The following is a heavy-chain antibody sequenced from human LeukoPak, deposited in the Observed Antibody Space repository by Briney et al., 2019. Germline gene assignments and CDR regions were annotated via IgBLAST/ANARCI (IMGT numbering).Heavy chain of an antibody. D-gene: IGHD3-10*01. CDR1: GVSFSNYA. Sequence: GGSLTLSCAASGVSFSNYAMTWARLPPGKGMEWDSAISINGSTTTYADSVNGRLTISTDSTTNTLYLQMSSLRAEDTAIYYCARGGSVFAYFFDYWGQGTLVTVSS. CDR2: ISINGSTT. V-gene: IGHV3-23*01. J-gene: IGHJ4*02. CDR3: ARGGSVFAYFFDY.